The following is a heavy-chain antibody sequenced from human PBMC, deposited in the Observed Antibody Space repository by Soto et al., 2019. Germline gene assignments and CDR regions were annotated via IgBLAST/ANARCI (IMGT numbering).Heavy chain of an antibody. CDR1: GGTFSSYA. D-gene: IGHD1-26*01. J-gene: IGHJ6*02. CDR3: ASKYSGSYHEDYYYYYYGMDV. V-gene: IGHV1-69*13. CDR2: IIPIFGTA. Sequence: SVKVSFKASGGTFSSYAISWVRQAPGQGLEWMGGIIPIFGTANYAQKFQGRVTITADESTSTAYMELSSLRSEDTAVYYCASKYSGSYHEDYYYYYYGMDVWGQGTTVTVSS.